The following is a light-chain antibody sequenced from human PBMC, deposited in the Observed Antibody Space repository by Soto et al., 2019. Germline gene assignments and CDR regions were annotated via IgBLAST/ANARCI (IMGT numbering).Light chain of an antibody. CDR3: QHYGSSPANT. Sequence: ELVLTQSPGTLSLSPGERATLSCRASQSVKNTYLAWYQKQPGQAPRLLIYGASSRATGIPDRFSGSGSGTDFTLTISRLEAEDFAVYYCQHYGSSPANTFGQGTKLEIK. CDR2: GAS. J-gene: IGKJ2*01. V-gene: IGKV3-20*01. CDR1: QSVKNTY.